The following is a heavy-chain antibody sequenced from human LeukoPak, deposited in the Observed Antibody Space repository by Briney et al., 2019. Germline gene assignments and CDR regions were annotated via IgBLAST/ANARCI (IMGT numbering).Heavy chain of an antibody. V-gene: IGHV1-46*01. CDR3: ARDQEAFDY. Sequence: ASVKVSCKASGYSFTSNYIHWVRQAPGQGLEWMGMIYPRDGSTSYAQKFQGRVAVTRDTSTSTVHMELSGLGSEDTAVYYCARDQEAFDYWGQGTLVTVSS. CDR1: GYSFTSNY. CDR2: IYPRDGST. J-gene: IGHJ4*02.